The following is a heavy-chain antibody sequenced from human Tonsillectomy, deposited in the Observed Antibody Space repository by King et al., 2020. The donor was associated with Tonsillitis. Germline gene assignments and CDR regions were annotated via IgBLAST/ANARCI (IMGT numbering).Heavy chain of an antibody. CDR3: AKDKVATMPRDAFDF. CDR2: ISGSGGSP. J-gene: IGHJ3*01. Sequence: VQLVESGGGLVQPGGSLRPSCAASGFTFRSYALSWVGQAPGKGLEGVSGISGSGGSPYPADSVKGRFTISRDNSKNTLFLQMNSLRVEDTAVYYCAKDKVATMPRDAFDFWGQGTMVTVSS. CDR1: GFTFRSYA. D-gene: IGHD5-12*01. V-gene: IGHV3-23*04.